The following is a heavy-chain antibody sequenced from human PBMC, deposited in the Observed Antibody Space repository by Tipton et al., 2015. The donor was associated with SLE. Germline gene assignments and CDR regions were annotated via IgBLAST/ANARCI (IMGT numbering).Heavy chain of an antibody. D-gene: IGHD2-2*01. J-gene: IGHJ4*02. CDR2: IYYSGST. V-gene: IGHV4-59*01. CDR1: GGSFSGYY. CDR3: ARGDCSSTSCLDY. Sequence: TLSLTCAVYGGSFSGYYWSWIRQPPGTGLEWIGYIYYSGSTNYNPSLKSRVTISVDTSKNQFYLKLSSVTAADTAVYYCARGDCSSTSCLDYWGQGTLVTVSS.